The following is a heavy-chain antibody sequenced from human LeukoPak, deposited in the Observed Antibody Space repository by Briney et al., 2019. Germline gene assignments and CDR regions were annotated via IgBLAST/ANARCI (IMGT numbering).Heavy chain of an antibody. D-gene: IGHD3-10*01. Sequence: KPSETLSLTCTVSGGSISGYYWSWIRQPPGEGLEWIGYIYHNGSTDYNPSLESRVTMSVDKSKNQFSLKLTSVTAADTAVYYCARGFYGSGSYSSPGFHAFDVWGQGTMVTVSS. CDR3: ARGFYGSGSYSSPGFHAFDV. J-gene: IGHJ3*01. V-gene: IGHV4-59*12. CDR1: GGSISGYY. CDR2: IYHNGST.